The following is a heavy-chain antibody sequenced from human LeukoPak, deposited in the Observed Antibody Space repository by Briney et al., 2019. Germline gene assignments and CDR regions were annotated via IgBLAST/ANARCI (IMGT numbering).Heavy chain of an antibody. Sequence: SETLSLTCTVSGGSISSYYWSWIRQPPGKGLEWIGYIYYSGSTNYNPSLKSRVTISVDMSKNQFSLKLSSVTAADTAVSYCARLYSSSLGRVFDYWGQGTLVTVSS. D-gene: IGHD6-13*01. CDR3: ARLYSSSLGRVFDY. V-gene: IGHV4-59*01. CDR2: IYYSGST. J-gene: IGHJ4*02. CDR1: GGSISSYY.